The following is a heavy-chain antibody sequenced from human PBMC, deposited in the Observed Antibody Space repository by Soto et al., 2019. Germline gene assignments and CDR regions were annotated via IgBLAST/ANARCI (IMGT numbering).Heavy chain of an antibody. J-gene: IGHJ4*02. Sequence: QVQLVQSGAEVKKPGASVKVSCKASGYTFTSYYMHWVRQAPGQGLEWMGIINPSGGSTSYAQKFRGRVPMTRETSTSKVYMELSSLRSKDTAVYYCARDVRGYSYGYVGDYWGQGTLVTVSS. CDR3: ARDVRGYSYGYVGDY. CDR1: GYTFTSYY. CDR2: INPSGGST. V-gene: IGHV1-46*03. D-gene: IGHD5-18*01.